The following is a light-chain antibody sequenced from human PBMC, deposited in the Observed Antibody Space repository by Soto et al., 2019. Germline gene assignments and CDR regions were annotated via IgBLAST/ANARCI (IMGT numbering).Light chain of an antibody. CDR3: GSYAGSYTYV. J-gene: IGLJ1*01. V-gene: IGLV2-11*01. Sequence: QSALTQPRSVSGSPGQSVTISCTGTSSDVGGYNYVSWYQQHPGKAPKLMIYAVNARPSGVADRFSGSTSGNTASLTISGLHAEDEADYYCGSYAGSYTYVFGTGTKLTVL. CDR2: AVN. CDR1: SSDVGGYNY.